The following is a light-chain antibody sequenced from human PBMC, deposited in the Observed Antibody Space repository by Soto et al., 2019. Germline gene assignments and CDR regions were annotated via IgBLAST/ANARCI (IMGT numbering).Light chain of an antibody. CDR1: SSDVGGYNY. CDR2: DVS. CDR3: CSYTSSSTWV. Sequence: SALTQPVSVSGSPGQSITISCTGTSSDVGGYNYVSWYQQHPGKAPKLMIYDVSNRPSGVSNRFSGSKSGNTASLTISGLQAEDEADYYCCSYTSSSTWVFGGGTKLTVL. J-gene: IGLJ3*02. V-gene: IGLV2-14*01.